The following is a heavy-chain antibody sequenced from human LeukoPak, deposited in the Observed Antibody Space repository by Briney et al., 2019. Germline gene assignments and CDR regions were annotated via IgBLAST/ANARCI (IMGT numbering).Heavy chain of an antibody. Sequence: GASVKVSCKASGYSLIGYDISWVRQATGQGLEWMGWMNPNGGKTVYAQKFQGRITMTGNISLSTAYMELSSLRSEDTAVYYCARARAPSSHYYYMDVWGKGTTVTVSS. CDR1: GYSLIGYD. CDR3: ARARAPSSHYYYMDV. CDR2: MNPNGGKT. J-gene: IGHJ6*03. V-gene: IGHV1-8*01.